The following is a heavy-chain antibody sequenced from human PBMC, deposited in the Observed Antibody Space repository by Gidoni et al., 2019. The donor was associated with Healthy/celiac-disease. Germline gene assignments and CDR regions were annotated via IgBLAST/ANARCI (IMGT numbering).Heavy chain of an antibody. Sequence: QVQLQASGPGLVKPSEALSLTCTVSGGSISTYYWSWIRQPPGKGLEWIGYIYYSGSTNYNPSLKSRVTISVDTSKNQFSLKLSSVTAADTAVYYCARDRGSYFDYWGQGTLVTVSS. CDR2: IYYSGST. D-gene: IGHD1-26*01. J-gene: IGHJ4*02. CDR3: ARDRGSYFDY. V-gene: IGHV4-59*01. CDR1: GGSISTYY.